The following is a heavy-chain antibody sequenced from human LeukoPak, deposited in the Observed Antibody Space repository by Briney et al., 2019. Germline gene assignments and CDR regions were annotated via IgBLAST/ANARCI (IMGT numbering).Heavy chain of an antibody. D-gene: IGHD1-26*01. CDR1: GGSFSGYY. CDR2: VYSSGST. CDR3: ARVSVSGTYDF. Sequence: SETLSLTCAVYGGSFSGYYWSWIRQPAGKGLEWIGRVYSSGSTNYNPSLKSRVTMSVDTSKNQFSLKLSSVTAADSAAYYCARVSVSGTYDFWGQGTLVTVSS. V-gene: IGHV4-59*10. J-gene: IGHJ4*02.